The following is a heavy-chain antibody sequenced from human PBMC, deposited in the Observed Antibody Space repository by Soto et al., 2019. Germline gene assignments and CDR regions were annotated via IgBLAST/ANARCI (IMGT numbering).Heavy chain of an antibody. V-gene: IGHV4-30-4*01. D-gene: IGHD5-18*01. J-gene: IGHJ5*02. CDR3: ARGVAMFTRAWFDP. CDR1: GGSISSGGYY. CDR2: IYYSGST. Sequence: SETLSLTCTVSGGSISSGGYYWSWIRQPPGKGLEWIGYIYYSGSTYYNPSLKSRVTISVDTSKNQFSLKLSSVTAADTAVYYWARGVAMFTRAWFDPWGKETRVAV.